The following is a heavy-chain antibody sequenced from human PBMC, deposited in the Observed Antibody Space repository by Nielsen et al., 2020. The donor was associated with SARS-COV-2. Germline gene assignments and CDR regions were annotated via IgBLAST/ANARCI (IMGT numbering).Heavy chain of an antibody. CDR2: IDTNIGKP. D-gene: IGHD3-10*01. CDR3: ARENSGPGGTASYGMDL. J-gene: IGHJ6*02. CDR1: GYRFSTYA. V-gene: IGHV7-4-1*02. Sequence: ASVKVSCKASGYRFSTYAVTWVRQAPGQGLEWMGWIDTNIGKPTPAQGFTGRFVFSSDTSVSTASLQISTLRAEDTAVYYCARENSGPGGTASYGMDLWGQGTTVTVSS.